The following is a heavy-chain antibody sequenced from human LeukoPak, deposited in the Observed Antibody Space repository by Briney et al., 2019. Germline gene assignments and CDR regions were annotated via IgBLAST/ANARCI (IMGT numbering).Heavy chain of an antibody. Sequence: GGSLRLSCAASGFTFDDYGMSWVRQAPGKGLEWVSYISSSGSTIYYADSVKGRFTISRDNAKNSLYLQMNSLRAEDTAVYYCARGPLGRFDYDSSGYYPLGYWGQGTLVTVSS. J-gene: IGHJ4*02. CDR1: GFTFDDYG. CDR2: ISSSGSTI. V-gene: IGHV3-48*03. CDR3: ARGPLGRFDYDSSGYYPLGY. D-gene: IGHD3-22*01.